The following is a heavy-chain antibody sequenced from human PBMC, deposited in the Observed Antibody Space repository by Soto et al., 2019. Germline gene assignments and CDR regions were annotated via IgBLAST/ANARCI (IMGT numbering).Heavy chain of an antibody. D-gene: IGHD3-22*01. CDR3: ARVTTLAFDY. Sequence: PGGSLRLSCAAPGLTVSTNYMSWVRQAPGKGLEWVSIMYSDGRTYHADSVKGRFTISRDNSKNLLYLQMNSLRAEDTAVYYCARVTTLAFDYWGQGTLVTSPQ. CDR2: MYSDGRT. CDR1: GLTVSTNY. J-gene: IGHJ4*02. V-gene: IGHV3-66*01.